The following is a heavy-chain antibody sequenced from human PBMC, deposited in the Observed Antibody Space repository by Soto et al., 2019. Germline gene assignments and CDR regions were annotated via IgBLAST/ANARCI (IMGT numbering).Heavy chain of an antibody. CDR3: ATSPYYDYIWGSYRRLDFDY. CDR1: GYTFTSYG. V-gene: IGHV1-18*01. Sequence: ASVKVSCKASGYTFTSYGISWVRQAPGQGLEWMGWISAYNGNTNYAQKLQGRVTMTTDTSTSTAYMELRSLRSDDTAVYYCATSPYYDYIWGSYRRLDFDYWGQGTLVTVSS. J-gene: IGHJ4*02. D-gene: IGHD3-16*02. CDR2: ISAYNGNT.